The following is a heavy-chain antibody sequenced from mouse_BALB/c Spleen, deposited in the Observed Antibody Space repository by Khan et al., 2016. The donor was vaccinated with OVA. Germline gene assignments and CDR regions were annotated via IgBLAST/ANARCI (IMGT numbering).Heavy chain of an antibody. CDR1: GYKFSNYW. V-gene: IGHV1-9*01. D-gene: IGHD2-10*01. CDR2: ILPGSGSS. CDR3: TRSYYDY. Sequence: VQLQESGTELMKPGASVKISCKATGYKFSNYWIEWVKQRPGHGLEWIGDILPGSGSSNYNEKFRGQATFTIDASSNTAFMHLSSLTSEDSAVYYCTRSYYDYWGQGTLVTVSA. J-gene: IGHJ3*01.